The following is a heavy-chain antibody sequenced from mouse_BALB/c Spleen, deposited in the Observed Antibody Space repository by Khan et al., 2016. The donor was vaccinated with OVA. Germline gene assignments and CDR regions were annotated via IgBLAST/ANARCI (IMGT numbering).Heavy chain of an antibody. Sequence: QVQLKQSGAELVRPGVSVKLSCKTSGYIFTTYWIHWLKQRSGQGLEWIARIYPGTNNTYYSEKLKDKATLTADKSSTTAYLQLSSLKYEDSAVYFCAREEALYYFDYWGQGTTLTVSS. CDR2: IYPGTNNT. J-gene: IGHJ2*01. D-gene: IGHD1-1*01. CDR3: AREEALYYFDY. CDR1: GYIFTTYW. V-gene: IGHV1-76*01.